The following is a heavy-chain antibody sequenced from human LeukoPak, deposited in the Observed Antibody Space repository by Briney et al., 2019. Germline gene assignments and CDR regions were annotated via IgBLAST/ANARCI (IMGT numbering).Heavy chain of an antibody. Sequence: PGRSLRLSCAASGFTFSSYGMHWVRQAPGKGLEWVSSISSSSSYIYYADSVKGRFTISRDNAKNSLYLQMNSLRAEDTAVYYCARESYYYDSSGYPDYWGQGTLVTVSS. CDR2: ISSSSSYI. J-gene: IGHJ4*02. CDR1: GFTFSSYG. CDR3: ARESYYYDSSGYPDY. V-gene: IGHV3-21*01. D-gene: IGHD3-22*01.